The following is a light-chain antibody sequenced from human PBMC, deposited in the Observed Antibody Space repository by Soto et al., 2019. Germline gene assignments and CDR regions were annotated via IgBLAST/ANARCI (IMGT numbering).Light chain of an antibody. CDR1: ESISTY. CDR2: GAS. J-gene: IGKJ2*01. Sequence: EIVMTQSPATLSVSPGETVSLSCRSSESISTYLAWYQQKPGQAPRLLIYGASTKATGIPARFSGSGSATDFTLTISSLQSEDFAVYYCQSYNDWPFTFGQGTKLEI. V-gene: IGKV3-15*01. CDR3: QSYNDWPFT.